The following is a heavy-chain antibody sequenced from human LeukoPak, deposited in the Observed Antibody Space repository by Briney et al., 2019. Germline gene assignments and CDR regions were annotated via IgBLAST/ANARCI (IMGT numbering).Heavy chain of an antibody. Sequence: GASVKVSCKASGYTFTRYHMHWVRQAPGQGLEWMGIINPSGGSTSYAQKFQGRVTMTRDTSASTAYMELSSLRSEDTAVYYCARGASAVVVTAIGGYWGQGTLVTVSS. CDR2: INPSGGST. V-gene: IGHV1-46*01. CDR3: ARGASAVVVTAIGGY. J-gene: IGHJ4*02. D-gene: IGHD2-21*02. CDR1: GYTFTRYH.